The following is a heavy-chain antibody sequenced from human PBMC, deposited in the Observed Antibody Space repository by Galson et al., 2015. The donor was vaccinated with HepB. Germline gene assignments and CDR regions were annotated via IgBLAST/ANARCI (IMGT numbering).Heavy chain of an antibody. V-gene: IGHV3-30-3*01. D-gene: IGHD3-16*01. CDR2: ISYDGSNK. CDR1: GFTFSSYA. Sequence: SLRLSCAASGFTFSSYAMHWVRQAPGKGLEWVAVISYDGSNKYYADSVKGRFTISRDNSKNTLYLQMNSLRAEDTAVYYCARESPFGDIDYWGQGTLVTVSS. J-gene: IGHJ4*02. CDR3: ARESPFGDIDY.